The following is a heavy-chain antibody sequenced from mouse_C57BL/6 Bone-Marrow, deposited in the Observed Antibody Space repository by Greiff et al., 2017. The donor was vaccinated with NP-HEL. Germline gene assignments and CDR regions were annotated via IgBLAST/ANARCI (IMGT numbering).Heavy chain of an antibody. D-gene: IGHD2-4*01. Sequence: QVHVKQSGPGLVQPSQSLSITCTVSGFSLTSYGVHWVRQSPGKGLEWLGVIWSGGSTDYNAAFISRLSISKDNSKSQVFFKMNSLQADDTAIYYCARPYDYDVFYAMDYWGKGTSVTVSS. CDR1: GFSLTSYG. V-gene: IGHV2-2*01. CDR3: ARPYDYDVFYAMDY. CDR2: IWSGGST. J-gene: IGHJ4*01.